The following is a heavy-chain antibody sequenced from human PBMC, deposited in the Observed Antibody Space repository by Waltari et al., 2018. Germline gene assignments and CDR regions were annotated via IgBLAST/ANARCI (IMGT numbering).Heavy chain of an antibody. CDR3: AKDKSYYTSGWENAFDI. J-gene: IGHJ3*02. CDR2: ISWNSGSI. V-gene: IGHV3-9*01. D-gene: IGHD6-19*01. Sequence: EVQLVESGGGLVQPGRSLRLSCAASGFTFDVSAMPWVRQPPGKGLEWVSGISWNSGSIGYADSVEGRFTISRDNAKNSLFLQMNSLRAEDTALYYCAKDKSYYTSGWENAFDIWGQGTMVTVSS. CDR1: GFTFDVSA.